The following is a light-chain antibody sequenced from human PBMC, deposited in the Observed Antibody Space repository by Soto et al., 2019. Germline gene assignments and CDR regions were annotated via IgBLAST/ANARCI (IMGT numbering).Light chain of an antibody. J-gene: IGKJ2*01. CDR2: GAS. CDR3: QNYGIPPGWI. V-gene: IGKV3-20*01. CDR1: RSVTSNF. Sequence: NELTQSPGTLSLSPGERATLSCRASRSVTSNFVAWYQQKPGQAPRLLVYGASTRAIDIPERFSGSGSGKDFSQTINRLELEVFAVYFFQNYGIPPGWILGQGTRVDIK.